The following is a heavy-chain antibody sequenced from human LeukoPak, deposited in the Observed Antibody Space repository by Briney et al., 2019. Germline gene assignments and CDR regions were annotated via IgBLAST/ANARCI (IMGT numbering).Heavy chain of an antibody. CDR1: GGSINNYY. D-gene: IGHD5-18*01. Sequence: PSETLSLTCTVSGGSINNYYWSWIRQPPGKGLEWIGYISNSGSTNYNPSLKSRVTISVDTSKNQFSLRLSSVTAADTAVYYCSRGGYIYGGHNWFDPWGQGTLVTVSS. J-gene: IGHJ5*02. CDR3: SRGGYIYGGHNWFDP. V-gene: IGHV4-59*01. CDR2: ISNSGST.